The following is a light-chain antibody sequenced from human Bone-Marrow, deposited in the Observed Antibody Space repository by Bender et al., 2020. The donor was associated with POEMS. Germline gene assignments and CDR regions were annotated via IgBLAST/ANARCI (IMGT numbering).Light chain of an antibody. Sequence: QSALTQPASVSGSPVQSITISCTGTSSDVGSNNLVSWLQHHPDKAPKLIIYEASQRPSGVSSRFSGSRSGTSASLAISGLQSEDEADYYCAVWDDSLNGWVFGGGTKLTVL. V-gene: IGLV2-14*02. CDR3: AVWDDSLNGWV. CDR2: EAS. CDR1: SSDVGSNNL. J-gene: IGLJ3*02.